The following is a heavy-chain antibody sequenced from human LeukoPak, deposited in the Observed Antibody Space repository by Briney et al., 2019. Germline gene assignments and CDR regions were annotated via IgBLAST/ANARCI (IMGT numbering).Heavy chain of an antibody. V-gene: IGHV1-46*01. CDR3: ARERASSARYFDY. CDR1: GYTFTSYY. J-gene: IGHJ4*02. CDR2: INPSGGST. Sequence: ASVKVSCKASGYTFTSYYMHWVRQAPGQGLEWMGIINPSGGSTSYAQKFQGRVTMTRDTSISTAYMELSRLRSDDTAVYYCARERASSARYFDYWGQGTLVTVSS. D-gene: IGHD3-16*01.